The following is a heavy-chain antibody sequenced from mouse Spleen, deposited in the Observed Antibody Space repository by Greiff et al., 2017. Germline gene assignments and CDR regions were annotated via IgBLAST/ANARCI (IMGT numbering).Heavy chain of an antibody. CDR1: GYTFTSYT. D-gene: IGHD2-3*01. V-gene: IGHV1-4*01. J-gene: IGHJ4*01. CDR2: INPSSGYT. CDR3: AREDGYYPDAMDY. Sequence: VHLVESGAELARPGASVKMSCKASGYTFTSYTMHWVKQRPGQGLEWIGYINPSSGYTKYNQKFKDKATLTADKSSSTAYMQLSSLTSEDSAVYYCAREDGYYPDAMDYWGQGTSVTVSS.